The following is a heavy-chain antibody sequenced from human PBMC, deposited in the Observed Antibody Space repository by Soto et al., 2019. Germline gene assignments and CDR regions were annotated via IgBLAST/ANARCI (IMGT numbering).Heavy chain of an antibody. Sequence: ASVKVSCKASGFTFTSSAMQWVRQARGQRLEWIGWIVVGSGNTNYAQKFQERVTITRDMSTSTAYMELSSLRSEDTAVYYCAAGRRDSNHKMYYFDYWGQGTLVTVSS. D-gene: IGHD4-4*01. CDR1: GFTFTSSA. CDR2: IVVGSGNT. J-gene: IGHJ4*02. CDR3: AAGRRDSNHKMYYFDY. V-gene: IGHV1-58*02.